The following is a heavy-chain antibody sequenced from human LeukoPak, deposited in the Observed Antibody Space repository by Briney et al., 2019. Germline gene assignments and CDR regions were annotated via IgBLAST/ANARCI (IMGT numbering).Heavy chain of an antibody. Sequence: SETLSLTCTVSGGSISSNRFNWGWIRQSPGKGLEWIGYIYYSESTYYNPSLRSRVTISIDRSKDQFSLKMISVTAADTATYFCARERAAYCTGDCHSFDYWGQGILVTVSS. CDR1: GGSISSNRFN. J-gene: IGHJ4*02. D-gene: IGHD2-21*02. V-gene: IGHV4-30-4*08. CDR2: IYYSEST. CDR3: ARERAAYCTGDCHSFDY.